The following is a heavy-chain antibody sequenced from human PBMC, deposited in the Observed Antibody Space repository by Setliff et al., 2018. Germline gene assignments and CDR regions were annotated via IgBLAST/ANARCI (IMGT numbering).Heavy chain of an antibody. CDR2: LHTSGTT. V-gene: IGHV4-61*02. Sequence: LSLTCAVSGSSITSGSYYWSWIRQPAGEGLEWIGRLHTSGTTVYNPSLKGRVTISADTSTNHFSLKLTSVTAADTAVYYCARDNTIVGATDYWGQGALVTVSS. CDR1: GSSITSGSYY. D-gene: IGHD1-26*01. J-gene: IGHJ4*02. CDR3: ARDNTIVGATDY.